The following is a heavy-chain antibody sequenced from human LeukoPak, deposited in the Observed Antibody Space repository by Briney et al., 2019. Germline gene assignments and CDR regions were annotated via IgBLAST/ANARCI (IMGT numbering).Heavy chain of an antibody. CDR2: ISSSGSTI. D-gene: IGHD5-18*01. CDR3: ARDLDNGYSYGSPFG. V-gene: IGHV3-11*01. CDR1: GFTFSDYY. Sequence: GGSLRLSCAASGFTFSDYYMSWIRQAPGKGLEWVSYISSSGSTIYYADSVKGRFTISRDNAKNSLYLQMNSLRAEDTAVYYCARDLDNGYSYGSPFGWGQGTLVTVSS. J-gene: IGHJ4*02.